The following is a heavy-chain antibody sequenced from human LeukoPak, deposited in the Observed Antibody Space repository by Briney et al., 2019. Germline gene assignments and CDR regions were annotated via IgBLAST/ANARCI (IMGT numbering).Heavy chain of an antibody. D-gene: IGHD2-15*01. Sequence: GGSLRLSCAASGFTFSSYGMSWVRQAPGKGLEWVSAISGSGGSTYYADSVKGRFTISRDNSKNTLSLQLNSLRAEDTALYFCAKDLVGVAVADYWGQGTLVTVSS. CDR3: AKDLVGVAVADY. V-gene: IGHV3-23*01. CDR2: ISGSGGST. CDR1: GFTFSSYG. J-gene: IGHJ4*02.